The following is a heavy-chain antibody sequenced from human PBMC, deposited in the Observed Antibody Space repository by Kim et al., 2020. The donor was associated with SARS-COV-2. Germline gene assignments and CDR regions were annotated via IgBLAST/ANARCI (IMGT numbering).Heavy chain of an antibody. V-gene: IGHV3-30*01. D-gene: IGHD5-12*01. Sequence: YADSVKGRLHIARDNSKNALYLQMNSLRDEDTAVYYCARASSWIWSYFDYWGQGTLVTVSS. J-gene: IGHJ4*02. CDR3: ARASSWIWSYFDY.